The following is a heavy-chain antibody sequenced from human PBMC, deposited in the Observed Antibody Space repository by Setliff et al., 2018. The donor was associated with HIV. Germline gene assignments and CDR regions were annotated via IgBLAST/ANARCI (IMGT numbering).Heavy chain of an antibody. Sequence: GGSLRLSCAASGFSFSNDWMNWVRQAPGKGLEWVAYISSTSSNIYYVDSVEGRFTISRDNADNSLYLQMNSLRAEDTAVYYCARYALAVPGYHNAFDIWGQGTMVTVSS. J-gene: IGHJ3*02. CDR1: GFSFSNDW. D-gene: IGHD6-19*01. CDR2: ISSTSSNI. CDR3: ARYALAVPGYHNAFDI. V-gene: IGHV3-48*01.